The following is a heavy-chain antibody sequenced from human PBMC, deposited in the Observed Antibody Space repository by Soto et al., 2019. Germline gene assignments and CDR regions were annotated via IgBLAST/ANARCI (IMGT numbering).Heavy chain of an antibody. Sequence: ASVKVSCKASGYTFTSYDINWVRQATGQGLEWMGWMNPNSGNTGYAQKFQGRVTMTRNTSISTAYMELSSLRSEDTAVYYCAREYDFWSGYDPWGQGTLVTVSS. J-gene: IGHJ5*02. CDR1: GYTFTSYD. D-gene: IGHD3-3*01. CDR3: AREYDFWSGYDP. V-gene: IGHV1-8*01. CDR2: MNPNSGNT.